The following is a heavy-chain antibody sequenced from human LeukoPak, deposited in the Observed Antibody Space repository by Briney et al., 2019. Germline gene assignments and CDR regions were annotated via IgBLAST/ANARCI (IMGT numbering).Heavy chain of an antibody. CDR1: GFTCSSYW. CDR2: ISSSSSYI. V-gene: IGHV3-21*01. J-gene: IGHJ3*02. D-gene: IGHD3-3*01. Sequence: PGGSLRLSCAASGFTCSSYWMTWVRQAPGKGLEWVSSISSSSSYIYYADSVKGRFTISRDNAKNSLYLQMNSLRAEDTAVYYCARDGPTYYDFWSGELPRQDAFDIWGQGTMVTVSS. CDR3: ARDGPTYYDFWSGELPRQDAFDI.